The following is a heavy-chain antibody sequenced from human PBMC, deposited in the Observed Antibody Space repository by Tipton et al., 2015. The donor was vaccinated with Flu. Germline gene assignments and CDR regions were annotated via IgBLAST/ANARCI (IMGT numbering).Heavy chain of an antibody. D-gene: IGHD5-12*01. CDR2: IYSGGST. CDR3: ARDLRGYSGYDKYYFDY. J-gene: IGHJ4*02. CDR1: GFTVSSNY. Sequence: GSLRLSCAASGFTVSSNYMSWVRQAPGKGLEWVSVIYSGGSTYYADSVKGRFTISRDNSKNTLYLQMNSLRAEDTAVYYCARDLRGYSGYDKYYFDYWGQGTLVTVSS. V-gene: IGHV3-53*01.